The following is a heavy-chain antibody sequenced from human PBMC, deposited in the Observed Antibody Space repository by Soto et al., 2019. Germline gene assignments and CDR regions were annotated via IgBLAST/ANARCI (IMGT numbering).Heavy chain of an antibody. CDR3: ARRFGYSTSYDSYYLDV. Sequence: QIQLVQSGGEVKKPGASVKVSCKASGYTFTSYGISWVRQAPGQGLEWMGWISIYNGNTNYAEKFQGRVTMTTDTSTSTAYMELGSXRSDXPAVYYCARRFGYSTSYDSYYLDVWGKGTPVTVSS. CDR2: ISIYNGNT. D-gene: IGHD6-13*01. CDR1: GYTFTSYG. J-gene: IGHJ6*03. V-gene: IGHV1-18*01.